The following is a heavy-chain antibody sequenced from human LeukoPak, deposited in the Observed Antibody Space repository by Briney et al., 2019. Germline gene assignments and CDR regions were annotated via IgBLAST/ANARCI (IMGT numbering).Heavy chain of an antibody. CDR3: ARGIVVVPAAMAWFDP. V-gene: IGHV4-59*08. J-gene: IGHJ5*02. CDR1: GGSINSYY. D-gene: IGHD2-2*01. CDR2: IYYSGSA. Sequence: SETLSLTCTVSGGSINSYYWSWIRQPPGKGLEWIGFIYYSGSANYNPSLKSRVTISVDTSNNQFSLKLSSVTAADTAVYYCARGIVVVPAAMAWFDPWGQGTLVTVSS.